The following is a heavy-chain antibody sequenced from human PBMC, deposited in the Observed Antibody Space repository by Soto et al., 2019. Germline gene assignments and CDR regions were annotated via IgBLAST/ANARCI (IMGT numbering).Heavy chain of an antibody. CDR2: IYYSGST. V-gene: IGHV4-59*01. CDR3: ARDHDYGAAFDI. J-gene: IGHJ3*02. Sequence: SETLSLTCTVSGGSISSYYWSWIRQPPGKGLEWIGYIYYSGSTNYNPSLKSRVTISVDTSKNQFSLKLSSVTAADTAVYYCARDHDYGAAFDIWGQGTMVTVSS. D-gene: IGHD4-17*01. CDR1: GGSISSYY.